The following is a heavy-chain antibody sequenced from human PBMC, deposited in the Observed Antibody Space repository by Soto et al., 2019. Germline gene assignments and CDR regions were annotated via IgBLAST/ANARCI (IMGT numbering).Heavy chain of an antibody. Sequence: QITLKESGPTLVKPTQTLTLTCTFSGFSLSTSGVGVGRIRQPPGKALEWLALIYWNDDKRYSPSLKSRLTITKDTSKNQVVLTMTNMDPVDTATYYCAHTDYDFWSGYSTRTYNWFDPWGQGTLVTVSS. J-gene: IGHJ5*02. CDR3: AHTDYDFWSGYSTRTYNWFDP. CDR2: IYWNDDK. D-gene: IGHD3-3*01. V-gene: IGHV2-5*01. CDR1: GFSLSTSGVG.